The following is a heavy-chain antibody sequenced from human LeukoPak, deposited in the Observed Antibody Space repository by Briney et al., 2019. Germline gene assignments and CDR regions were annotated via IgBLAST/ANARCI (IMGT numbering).Heavy chain of an antibody. Sequence: PGGSLRLSCAASGFTFSSYWMSWVRQAPVKGLEWVANIKQDGSEKYYVDSVKGRFTISRDNAKNSLYLQMNSLRAEDTAVYYCARGDDFWSGYLSYYYYGMDVWGQGTTVTVSS. CDR3: ARGDDFWSGYLSYYYYGMDV. CDR1: GFTFSSYW. D-gene: IGHD3-3*01. J-gene: IGHJ6*02. V-gene: IGHV3-7*01. CDR2: IKQDGSEK.